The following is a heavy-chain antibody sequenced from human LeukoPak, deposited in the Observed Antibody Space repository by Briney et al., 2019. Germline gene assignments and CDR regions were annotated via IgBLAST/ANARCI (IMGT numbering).Heavy chain of an antibody. D-gene: IGHD3-10*01. Sequence: PSETLSLTCTVSGGSISSSSYYWGWIRQPPGKGLEWIGSIYYSGSTYYNPSLKSRVTISVDTSKNQFSLKLSSVTAADTAVYYCARDVGDYWGQGTLVTVSS. CDR2: IYYSGST. CDR1: GGSISSSSYY. J-gene: IGHJ4*02. V-gene: IGHV4-39*02. CDR3: ARDVGDY.